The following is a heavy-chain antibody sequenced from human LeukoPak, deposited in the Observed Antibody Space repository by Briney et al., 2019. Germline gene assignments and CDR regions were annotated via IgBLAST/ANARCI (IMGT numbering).Heavy chain of an antibody. J-gene: IGHJ5*02. CDR1: GGSISSGGYY. V-gene: IGHV4-30-2*01. CDR2: IYHSGSI. CDR3: ARVGCSSTSCYRGLGWFDP. D-gene: IGHD2-2*01. Sequence: SQTLSLTCTVSGGSISSGGYYWSWIRQPPGKGLEWIGYIYHSGSIYYNPSLKSRVTISVDRSKNQFSLKLSSVTAADTAVYYCARVGCSSTSCYRGLGWFDPWGQGTLVTVSS.